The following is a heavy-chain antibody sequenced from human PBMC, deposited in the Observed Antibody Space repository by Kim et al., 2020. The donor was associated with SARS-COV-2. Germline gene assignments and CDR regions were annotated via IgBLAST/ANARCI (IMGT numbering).Heavy chain of an antibody. CDR2: IRSKANSYAT. CDR1: GFTFSGSA. CDR3: TLSWFGELPVRYYYYYGMDV. Sequence: GGSLRLSCAASGFTFSGSAMHWVRQASGKGLEWVGRIRSKANSYATAYAASVKGRFTISRDDSKNTAYLQMNSLKTEDTAVYYCTLSWFGELPVRYYYYYGMDVWGQGTTVTVSS. D-gene: IGHD3-10*01. V-gene: IGHV3-73*01. J-gene: IGHJ6*02.